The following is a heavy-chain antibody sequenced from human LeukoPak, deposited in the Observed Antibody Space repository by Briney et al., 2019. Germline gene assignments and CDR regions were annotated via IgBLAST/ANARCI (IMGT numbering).Heavy chain of an antibody. Sequence: GGSLRLSCAASGFRFSYHDMHWVRQAPGKGLEFASSIGAAGAHTFYADSVKGRFTISRDNFQSTMYLQMDGLRPEDSAVYYCARELGGTKTGGFDIWGQGTVVTVSS. V-gene: IGHV3-64*02. CDR1: GFRFSYHD. CDR3: ARELGGTKTGGFDI. J-gene: IGHJ3*02. CDR2: IGAAGAHT. D-gene: IGHD1-14*01.